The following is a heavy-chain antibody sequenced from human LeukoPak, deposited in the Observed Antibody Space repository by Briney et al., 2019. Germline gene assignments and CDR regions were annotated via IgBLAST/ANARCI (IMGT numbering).Heavy chain of an antibody. CDR1: GGTFSSYA. Sequence: SVKVSFKASGGTFSSYAISWVRQAPGQGLEWMGGIIPIFGTANYAQKFQGRVTITADESTSTAYMELSSLRSEGTAVYYCARDLVPYYYDSSGHSRWAFDIWGQGTMVTVSS. V-gene: IGHV1-69*13. CDR3: ARDLVPYYYDSSGHSRWAFDI. CDR2: IIPIFGTA. D-gene: IGHD3-22*01. J-gene: IGHJ3*02.